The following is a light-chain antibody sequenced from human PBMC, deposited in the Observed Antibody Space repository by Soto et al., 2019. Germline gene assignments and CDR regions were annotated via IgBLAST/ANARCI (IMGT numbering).Light chain of an antibody. V-gene: IGKV3-15*01. CDR1: QSIGSN. CDR2: GAS. CDR3: KQYNDWPQT. Sequence: EIVLTQSPVTLSVSPGERATLSCTASQSIGSNLAWYQQKPGQAPRLLIYGASTRATGIPDTFSGSGTATAFTLTISSLQHDDFGVYYCKQYNDWPQTCGQGTKVEI. J-gene: IGKJ1*01.